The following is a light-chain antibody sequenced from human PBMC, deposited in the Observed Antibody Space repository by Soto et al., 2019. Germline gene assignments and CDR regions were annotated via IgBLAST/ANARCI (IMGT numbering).Light chain of an antibody. Sequence: QAVVTQPPSVSGAPGQRVTISCTGSSSNIGAGYDVHWYRQLPGTAPKLLIYDNTNRPSGVPDRFSGSKSGTSASLAITGLQAEDEADYFCQSYDSSLSGSEVVFGGGTKLTVL. CDR3: QSYDSSLSGSEVV. V-gene: IGLV1-40*01. CDR1: SSNIGAGYD. CDR2: DNT. J-gene: IGLJ2*01.